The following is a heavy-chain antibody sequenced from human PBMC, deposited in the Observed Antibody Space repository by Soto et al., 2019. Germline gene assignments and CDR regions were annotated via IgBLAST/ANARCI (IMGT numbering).Heavy chain of an antibody. CDR2: IYHSGST. Sequence: QLQLQESGSGLVKPSQTLSLTCAVSGGSISSGGYSWSWIRQPPGKGLEWIGYIYHSGSTYYNPSLKSRVTISVDRSKNQFSLKLSSVTAADTAVYYCARRYGFGELLTIDNWFDPWGQGTLVTVSS. J-gene: IGHJ5*02. CDR1: GGSISSGGYS. D-gene: IGHD3-10*01. V-gene: IGHV4-30-2*01. CDR3: ARRYGFGELLTIDNWFDP.